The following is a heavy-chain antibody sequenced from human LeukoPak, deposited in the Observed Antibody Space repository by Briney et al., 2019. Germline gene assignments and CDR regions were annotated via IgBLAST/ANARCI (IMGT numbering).Heavy chain of an antibody. J-gene: IGHJ3*02. D-gene: IGHD3-10*01. CDR2: ISGSSSYI. Sequence: GGSLRLSCAASGFTFSSYSMNWVRQAPGKGLEWVSSISGSSSYIYYADSVKGRFTISRDKAKNSLYLQMNSLRAEDTAVYYCARVAMWRFGDAFDIWGQGTMVTVSS. V-gene: IGHV3-21*01. CDR1: GFTFSSYS. CDR3: ARVAMWRFGDAFDI.